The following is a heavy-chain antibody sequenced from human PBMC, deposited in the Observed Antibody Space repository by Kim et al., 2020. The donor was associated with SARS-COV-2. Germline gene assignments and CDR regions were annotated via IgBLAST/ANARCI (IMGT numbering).Heavy chain of an antibody. Sequence: TGHAQRFQGRVHMTRDTSTSTVYMELSSLRSEDTAVYYCATTVTTWGMDVWGQGTTVTVSS. V-gene: IGHV1-46*01. CDR2: T. CDR3: ATTVTTWGMDV. D-gene: IGHD4-17*01. J-gene: IGHJ6*02.